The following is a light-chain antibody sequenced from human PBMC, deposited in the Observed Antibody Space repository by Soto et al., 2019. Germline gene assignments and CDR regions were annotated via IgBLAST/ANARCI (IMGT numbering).Light chain of an antibody. CDR1: QSVSNN. CDR3: QQYNNWTRT. CDR2: GAS. Sequence: EIVFTQSPGTLSLSPGERATLSCRASQSVSNNYLAWYQQKPGQAPRLLIYGASNRETGIPDMFSGSGSGTEFTLTISSLQSEDFAVYYCQQYNNWTRTFGQGTKVDIK. V-gene: IGKV3-15*01. J-gene: IGKJ1*01.